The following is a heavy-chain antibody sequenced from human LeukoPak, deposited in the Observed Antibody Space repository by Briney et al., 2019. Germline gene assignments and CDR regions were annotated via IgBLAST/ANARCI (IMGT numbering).Heavy chain of an antibody. CDR2: ISSSGSTI. V-gene: IGHV3-11*01. Sequence: GGSLRLSCAASGFTFSDYYMSWIRQAPGKGLEGVSYISSSGSTIYYADSVKGRFTISRDNAKNSLYLQMNSLRAEDTAVYYCARHKRSTSCFDYWGQGTLVTVSS. J-gene: IGHJ4*02. CDR3: ARHKRSTSCFDY. D-gene: IGHD2-2*01. CDR1: GFTFSDYY.